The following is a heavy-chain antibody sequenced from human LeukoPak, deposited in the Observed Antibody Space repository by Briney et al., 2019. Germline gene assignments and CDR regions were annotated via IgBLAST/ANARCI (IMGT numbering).Heavy chain of an antibody. CDR1: GYTFYSYA. Sequence: GASVKVSCKASGYTFYSYAFSWVRQAPGHGLEWVGWISNYNGDTNYAQKFQGRVTMTTDTSTKTSSMELRNLGSDDTAVYYCARALYSDSSGYYPGLDHWGQGTLVTVSS. J-gene: IGHJ4*02. CDR2: ISNYNGDT. D-gene: IGHD3-22*01. V-gene: IGHV1-18*01. CDR3: ARALYSDSSGYYPGLDH.